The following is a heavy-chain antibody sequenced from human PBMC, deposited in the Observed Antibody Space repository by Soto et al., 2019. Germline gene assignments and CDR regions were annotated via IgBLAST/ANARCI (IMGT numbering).Heavy chain of an antibody. CDR1: GFTFSSYA. Sequence: GGSLRLSCAASGFTFSSYAMSWVRQAPGKGLEWVSAISGGGGSTYYADAVKGRFTISRDNSKSTLYLQMNSLRAEDTAVYYCGKGRSYYYYYGVDVWGQGTTVTVSS. V-gene: IGHV3-23*01. J-gene: IGHJ6*02. CDR3: GKGRSYYYYYGVDV. CDR2: ISGGGGST. D-gene: IGHD1-26*01.